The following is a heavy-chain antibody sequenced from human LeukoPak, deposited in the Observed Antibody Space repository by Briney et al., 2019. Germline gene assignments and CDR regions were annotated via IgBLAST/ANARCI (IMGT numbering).Heavy chain of an antibody. CDR1: KFNFHNYG. J-gene: IGHJ2*01. CDR2: LSSSGGAT. V-gene: IGHV3-23*01. Sequence: GGSLRLSCTTPKFNFHNYGLTWVRQAPGKELEWVSILSSSGGATYYADSVKGRFTISRDNSKNTLYLQMNSLRAEDTAVYYCAKKRVITTPAAIDWYFDLWGRGTLLTVSS. CDR3: AKKRVITTPAAIDWYFDL. D-gene: IGHD2-2*01.